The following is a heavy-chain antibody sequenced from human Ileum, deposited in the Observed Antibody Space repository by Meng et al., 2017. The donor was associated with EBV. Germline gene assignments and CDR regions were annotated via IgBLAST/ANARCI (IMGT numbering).Heavy chain of an antibody. CDR1: GVSIYRSVAN. J-gene: IGHJ4*02. Sequence: KPAGTLSITTSVTGVSIYRSVANLVWIRHATWKGLDVMGNIYYRGTTSYTPSLKSRVTISVDTSKNQFSLKLSTVTAADTAVYYCARGYSSGWYYFDSWGQGTLVTVSS. V-gene: IGHV4-39*01. D-gene: IGHD6-19*01. CDR2: IYYRGTT. CDR3: ARGYSSGWYYFDS.